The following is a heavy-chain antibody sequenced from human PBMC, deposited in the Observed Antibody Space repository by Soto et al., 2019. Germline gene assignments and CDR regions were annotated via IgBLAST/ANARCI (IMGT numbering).Heavy chain of an antibody. Sequence: SVKVSCKASGGTFSSYAISWVRQAPGQGLEWMGGIIPIFGTANYAQKFQGRVTITADESTSTAYMELSSLRSEDTAVYYCARGRWGYCSSTSCYGPGSGMDVWGQGTTVTVSS. D-gene: IGHD2-2*01. V-gene: IGHV1-69*13. J-gene: IGHJ6*02. CDR2: IIPIFGTA. CDR3: ARGRWGYCSSTSCYGPGSGMDV. CDR1: GGTFSSYA.